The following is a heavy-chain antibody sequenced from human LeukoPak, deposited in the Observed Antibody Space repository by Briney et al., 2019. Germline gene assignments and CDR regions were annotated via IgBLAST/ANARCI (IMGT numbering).Heavy chain of an antibody. CDR2: IYISGSS. CDR3: ARDRATCPPDGFDY. V-gene: IGHV4-4*07. J-gene: IGHJ4*02. CDR1: GGSISSYD. D-gene: IGHD5-24*01. Sequence: SETLSLTCTVSGGSISSYDWSWIRQPAGKGLEWIGRIYISGSSNYNPSLERRGTMSVDTSKSKFSLKLSSVTAADTAVYYCARDRATCPPDGFDYWGKRTLVTVSS.